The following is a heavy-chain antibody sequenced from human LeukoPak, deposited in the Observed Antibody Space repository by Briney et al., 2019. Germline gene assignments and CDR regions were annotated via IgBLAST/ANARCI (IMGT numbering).Heavy chain of an antibody. CDR1: GGSISSYY. J-gene: IGHJ3*02. CDR2: IYYSGST. D-gene: IGHD1-26*01. CDR3: ARGGSYLFAFDI. Sequence: SETLSLTCTVSGGSISSYYWSWIRQPPGKGLEWIGYIYYSGSTNYNPSLKSRVTISADTSKNQFSLKLSSVTAADTAVYYCARGGSYLFAFDIWGQGTMVTVSS. V-gene: IGHV4-59*01.